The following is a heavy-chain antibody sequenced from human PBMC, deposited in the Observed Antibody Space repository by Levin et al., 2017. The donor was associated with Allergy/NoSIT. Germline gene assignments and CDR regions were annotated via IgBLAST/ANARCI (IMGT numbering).Heavy chain of an antibody. Sequence: SGPTLVKPTQTLTLTCTFSGFSLSTPGMCVSWIRQSPGKALEWLARIDWDDDNYYSTSLRTRLTISKDTSKNQVVLTMTNMDPVDTATYYCARTVSPGYSNSWYTGYYFDHWGQGTPVTVSS. CDR3: ARTVSPGYSNSWYTGYYFDH. D-gene: IGHD6-13*01. J-gene: IGHJ4*02. CDR2: IDWDDDN. CDR1: GFSLSTPGMC. V-gene: IGHV2-70*11.